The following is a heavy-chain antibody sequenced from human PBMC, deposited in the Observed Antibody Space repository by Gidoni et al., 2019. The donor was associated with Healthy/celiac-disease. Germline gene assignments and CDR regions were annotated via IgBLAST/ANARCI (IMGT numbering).Heavy chain of an antibody. CDR1: GGTFSSYA. Sequence: QVQLVQSGAEVKKPGSSVKVSCKASGGTFSSYAISWVRQAPGQGLEWMGRIIPILGIANYAQKCQGRVTITADKSTSTAYMELSSLRSEDTAVYYCARDGLYSGYEPHFDYWGQGTLVTVSS. CDR3: ARDGLYSGYEPHFDY. V-gene: IGHV1-69*04. J-gene: IGHJ4*02. D-gene: IGHD5-12*01. CDR2: IIPILGIA.